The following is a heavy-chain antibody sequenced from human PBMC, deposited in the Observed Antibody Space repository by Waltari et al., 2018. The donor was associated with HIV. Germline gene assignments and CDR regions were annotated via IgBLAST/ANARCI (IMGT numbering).Heavy chain of an antibody. D-gene: IGHD6-13*01. CDR3: ARWFSSSWYYYGMDV. V-gene: IGHV1-3*01. J-gene: IGHJ6*02. Sequence: QVQLVQSGAEVKKPGASVKVSCKASGYTLTSYAIHWVRQAPGQRLEWMGWINAGNDNTKYSQKFQGRVTITRDKSANTAYMELSSLRSEDTAVYYCARWFSSSWYYYGMDVWGQGTTVTVSS. CDR2: INAGNDNT. CDR1: GYTLTSYA.